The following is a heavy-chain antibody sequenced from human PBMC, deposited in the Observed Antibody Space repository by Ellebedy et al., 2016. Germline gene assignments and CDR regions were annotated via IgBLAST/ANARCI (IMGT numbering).Heavy chain of an antibody. CDR2: ISGSGGST. Sequence: GESLKISXAASGFTFSSYAMSWVRQAPGKGLEWVSAISGSGGSTYYADSVKGRFTISRDNSKNTLYLQMDSLRAGDTAVYYCVLLWFGELVPSTLYYYYGMDVWGQGTTVTVSS. CDR1: GFTFSSYA. CDR3: VLLWFGELVPSTLYYYYGMDV. J-gene: IGHJ6*02. V-gene: IGHV3-23*01. D-gene: IGHD3-10*01.